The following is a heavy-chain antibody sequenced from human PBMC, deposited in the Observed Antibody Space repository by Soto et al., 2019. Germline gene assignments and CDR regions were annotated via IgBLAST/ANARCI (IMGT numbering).Heavy chain of an antibody. J-gene: IGHJ5*02. D-gene: IGHD3-22*01. Sequence: TSETLSLTCTVSNGSISGYYWTWIRQPPGKGLEWIGYIYYSGSTNYNPSLKSRVTMSVDTSKNQFSLRLSSVTAADTAVYYCAGDVRNFYDTSGPPGWFDPWGQGTLVTVSS. CDR3: AGDVRNFYDTSGPPGWFDP. V-gene: IGHV4-59*01. CDR2: IYYSGST. CDR1: NGSISGYY.